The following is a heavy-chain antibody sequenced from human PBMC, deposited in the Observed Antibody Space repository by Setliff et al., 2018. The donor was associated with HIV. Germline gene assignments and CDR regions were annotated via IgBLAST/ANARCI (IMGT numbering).Heavy chain of an antibody. D-gene: IGHD2-2*01. J-gene: IGHJ4*02. CDR3: ARVSCSSTSCYLFDY. CDR2: IYHSGST. V-gene: IGHV4-38-2*01. Sequence: SETLSLTCAVSNYSISSAYYWGWIRHPPGKGLEWIGSIYHSGSTYYNPSLKSRVTISVDTSKNQFSLKLSSVTAADTAVYYCARVSCSSTSCYLFDYWGQGTLVTVSS. CDR1: NYSISSAYY.